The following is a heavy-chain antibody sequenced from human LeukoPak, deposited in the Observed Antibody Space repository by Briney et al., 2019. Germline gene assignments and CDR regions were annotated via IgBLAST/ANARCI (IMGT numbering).Heavy chain of an antibody. CDR1: GFTFISYG. J-gene: IGHJ4*02. Sequence: GGSLRLSCVFSGFTFISYGMHWVRQAPGKGLEWVSLIRYDGSNKYYADSVKGRFTISRDNSKNTLYLQVNSLRAEDTAVYYCAKDGGHHYGDLTTVDYWGQGTLVTVSS. CDR2: IRYDGSNK. V-gene: IGHV3-30*02. CDR3: AKDGGHHYGDLTTVDY. D-gene: IGHD4-17*01.